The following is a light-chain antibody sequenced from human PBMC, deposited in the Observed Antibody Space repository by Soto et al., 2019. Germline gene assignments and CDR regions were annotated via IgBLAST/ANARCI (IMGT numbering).Light chain of an antibody. V-gene: IGKV3-20*01. CDR1: QTISNNY. CDR2: AVS. Sequence: EIVLTQSPGTLTLSPGESAALSCRASQTISNNYLVWYRQKPGQAPRLLIYAVSSRAAGIPDRFSGSGSGTDFALTIARLEPEDFAVYYCQKHSSSPWTFGQGTRVEI. J-gene: IGKJ1*01. CDR3: QKHSSSPWT.